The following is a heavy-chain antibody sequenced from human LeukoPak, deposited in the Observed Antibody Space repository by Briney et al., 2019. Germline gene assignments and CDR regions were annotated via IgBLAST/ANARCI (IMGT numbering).Heavy chain of an antibody. CDR2: IYYSGST. J-gene: IGHJ4*02. Sequence: SETLSLTCAVSGASVSDSSYYWGWIRQPPGKGLEWVGNIYYSGSTYYNPSLGSRVTMSVDTSKNQFSLKMSSVTAADTAVYYCARLSKGRYFDYIFDYWGQGTLVTVSS. V-gene: IGHV4-39*01. D-gene: IGHD3-9*01. CDR1: GASVSDSSYY. CDR3: ARLSKGRYFDYIFDY.